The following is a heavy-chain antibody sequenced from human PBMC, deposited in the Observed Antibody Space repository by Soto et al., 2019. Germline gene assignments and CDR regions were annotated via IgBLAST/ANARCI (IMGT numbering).Heavy chain of an antibody. CDR3: ARNYDVWSGSEGSYYGMDV. J-gene: IGHJ6*02. Sequence: ASVKVSCKASGYTFTSYAMHLVRQAPGQRLEWMGWINAGNGNTKYSQKFQGRVTITRDTSASTAYMELSSLRSEDTAVYYCARNYDVWSGSEGSYYGMDVWGQGTTVTVSS. CDR1: GYTFTSYA. D-gene: IGHD3-3*01. CDR2: INAGNGNT. V-gene: IGHV1-3*01.